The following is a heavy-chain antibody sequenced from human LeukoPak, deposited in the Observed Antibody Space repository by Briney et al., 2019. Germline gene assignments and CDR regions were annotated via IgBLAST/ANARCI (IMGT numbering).Heavy chain of an antibody. CDR3: ARDSRDYYDSSGYYPFDY. V-gene: IGHV4-39*02. CDR2: IYYSGST. J-gene: IGHJ4*02. Sequence: SETLSLTCTVSGGSISSDEYYWSWIRQPPGKGLEWIGSIYYSGSTYYNPSLKSRVTISVDTSKNQFSLKLSSVTAADTAVYYCARDSRDYYDSSGYYPFDYWGQGTLVTVSS. D-gene: IGHD3-22*01. CDR1: GGSISSDEYY.